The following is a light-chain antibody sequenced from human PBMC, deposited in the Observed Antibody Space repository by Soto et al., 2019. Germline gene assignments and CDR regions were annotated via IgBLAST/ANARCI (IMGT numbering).Light chain of an antibody. J-gene: IGKJ1*01. CDR3: QQYGSSPWT. CDR1: QSVSSSY. V-gene: IGKV3-20*01. CDR2: GAS. Sequence: EIVLTQSSGTLSLSPGERATLSCRASQSVSSSYLAWYQQKTGQAPRLLIYGASSRATGIPDRFSGSGSGTDFTLTISRLEPEDFVVYYCQQYGSSPWTFGQGTKVDIK.